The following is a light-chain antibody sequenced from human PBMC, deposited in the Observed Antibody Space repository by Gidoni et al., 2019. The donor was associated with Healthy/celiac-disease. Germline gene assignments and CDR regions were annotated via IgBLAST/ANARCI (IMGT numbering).Light chain of an antibody. CDR3: QQYNNWPPMYT. V-gene: IGKV3-15*01. CDR2: GAS. J-gene: IGKJ2*01. Sequence: EIVMTQSPATLSVSPGGRVTLSCRASQSVNSNLAWYQPKPGQAPRLLIYGASTRATGIPARFSGSGSGTEFALTISSLQSEDFAVYYCQQYNNWPPMYTFGQGTKLEIK. CDR1: QSVNSN.